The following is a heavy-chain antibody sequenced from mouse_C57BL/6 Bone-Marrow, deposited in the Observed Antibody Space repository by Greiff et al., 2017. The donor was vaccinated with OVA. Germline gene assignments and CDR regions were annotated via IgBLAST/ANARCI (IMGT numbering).Heavy chain of an antibody. CDR1: GYTFTSYR. CDR3: ARKDYYSNFFDY. D-gene: IGHD2-5*01. CDR2: INPSNGGT. Sequence: QVQLKQPGTELVKPGASVKLSCKASGYTFTSYRMHWVKQRPGQGLEWIGNINPSNGGTNYNEKFKSKATLTVDKSSSTAYMQLSSLTSEDSAVYYCARKDYYSNFFDYWGQGTTLTVSS. V-gene: IGHV1-53*01. J-gene: IGHJ2*01.